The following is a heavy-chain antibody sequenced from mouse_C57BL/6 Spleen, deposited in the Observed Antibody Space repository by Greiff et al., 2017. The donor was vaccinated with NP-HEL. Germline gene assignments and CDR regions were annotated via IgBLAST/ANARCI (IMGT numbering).Heavy chain of an antibody. D-gene: IGHD2-12*01. CDR3: ARYYMDAMDY. Sequence: QVQLQQSGPELVKPGASVKISCKASGYAFTSYCMNWVKQRPGKGLEWIGRIYPGDGDTNYNGKFKGKATLTADKSSSTAYMLLSRLTSEDSAVYFGARYYMDAMDYWGQGTSVTVSS. J-gene: IGHJ4*01. CDR2: IYPGDGDT. V-gene: IGHV1-82*01. CDR1: GYAFTSYC.